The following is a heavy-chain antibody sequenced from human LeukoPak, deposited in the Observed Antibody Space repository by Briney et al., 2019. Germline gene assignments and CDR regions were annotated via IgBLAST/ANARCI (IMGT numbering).Heavy chain of an antibody. D-gene: IGHD5-18*01. V-gene: IGHV3-48*04. CDR1: GFTFSNYN. J-gene: IGHJ4*02. Sequence: PGGSLRLSCAASGFTFSNYNMNWVRQAPGKGLEWVSYISASSTRIHYADSVKGRFTISRDNAKNSLYLQMNSLRAEDTALYFCARGYNYGYFDYWGQGTLVTVSS. CDR2: ISASSTRI. CDR3: ARGYNYGYFDY.